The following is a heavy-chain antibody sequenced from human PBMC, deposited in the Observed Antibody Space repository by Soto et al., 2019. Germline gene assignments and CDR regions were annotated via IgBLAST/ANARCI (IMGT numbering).Heavy chain of an antibody. Sequence: QVQLVESGGGVVQPGRSLRLSCAASGFTFSSYGMHWVRQAPGKGLEWVAVIWYDGSNKYYADSVKGRFTISRDNSKNTLYLQMNSLRAEDTAVSYCARGRRYFDSQYDYWGQGTLVTVSS. D-gene: IGHD3-9*01. CDR1: GFTFSSYG. J-gene: IGHJ4*02. CDR2: IWYDGSNK. V-gene: IGHV3-33*01. CDR3: ARGRRYFDSQYDY.